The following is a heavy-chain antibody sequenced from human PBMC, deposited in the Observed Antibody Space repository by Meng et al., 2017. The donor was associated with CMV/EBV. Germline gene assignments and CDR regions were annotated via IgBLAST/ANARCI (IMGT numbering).Heavy chain of an antibody. V-gene: IGHV3-48*03. CDR3: ARVGLVPAAKDAFDI. D-gene: IGHD2-2*01. Sequence: GESLKISCAASGFTFSSYEMNWVRQAPGKGLEWVSYISSSGSTIYYADSVKGRFTISRDNAKNSLYLQMNSLRAEDTAVYYCARVGLVPAAKDAFDIWGQGTMVTVS. CDR1: GFTFSSYE. CDR2: ISSSGSTI. J-gene: IGHJ3*02.